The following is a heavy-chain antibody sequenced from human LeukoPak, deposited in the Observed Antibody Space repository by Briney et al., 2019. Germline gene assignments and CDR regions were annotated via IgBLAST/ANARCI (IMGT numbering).Heavy chain of an antibody. Sequence: GGSLRLSCAACGFTFSSHWMSWVRQAPGKGLEGVANINPDGSAKYYVDSVKGRFTISRENAKNSVFLQMNSLRAEDSAVYYCARITLTPPELKYFDYWGQGALVTVSS. V-gene: IGHV3-7*01. CDR3: ARITLTPPELKYFDY. CDR2: INPDGSAK. CDR1: GFTFSSHW. D-gene: IGHD1-14*01. J-gene: IGHJ4*02.